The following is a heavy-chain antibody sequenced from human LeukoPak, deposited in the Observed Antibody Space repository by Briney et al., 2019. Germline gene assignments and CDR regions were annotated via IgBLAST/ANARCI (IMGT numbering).Heavy chain of an antibody. V-gene: IGHV3-23*01. CDR1: GFAFSSST. CDR2: ISGSGGST. Sequence: GGSLRLSCGASGFAFSSSTMSWVRQAPGKGLEWVSAISGSGGSTYYADSVKGRFTISRDNSKNTLYLQMNSLRAEDTAVYYCARSDSFDFWGQGTLVTVSS. J-gene: IGHJ4*02. CDR3: ARSDSFDF.